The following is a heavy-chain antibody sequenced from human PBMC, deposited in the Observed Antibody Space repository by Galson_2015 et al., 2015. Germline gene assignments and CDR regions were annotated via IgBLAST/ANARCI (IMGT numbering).Heavy chain of an antibody. CDR3: AGAEYSSNFDY. Sequence: SLRLSCAASGFTVSSNYMSWVRQAPGEGLEWVSVIYSGGSTYYADSVKGRFTISRDNSKNTLYLQMNSLRAEDTAVYYCAGAEYSSNFDYWGQGTLVTVSS. J-gene: IGHJ4*02. D-gene: IGHD6-6*01. V-gene: IGHV3-53*01. CDR1: GFTVSSNY. CDR2: IYSGGST.